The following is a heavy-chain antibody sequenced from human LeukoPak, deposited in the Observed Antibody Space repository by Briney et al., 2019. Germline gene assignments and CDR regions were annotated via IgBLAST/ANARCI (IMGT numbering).Heavy chain of an antibody. CDR1: GYTFTGYY. CDR2: INPNSGGT. D-gene: IGHD2-2*02. J-gene: IGHJ3*02. CDR3: ARGCSSSTSCYTEDAFDI. Sequence: ASVKVSCKASGYTFTGYYMHWVRQAPGQGLEWMGWINPNSGGTNYAQKFQGRVTMTRDTSISTAYMELSRLRSDDTAVYYCARGCSSSTSCYTEDAFDIWGQGTMVTVSS. V-gene: IGHV1-2*02.